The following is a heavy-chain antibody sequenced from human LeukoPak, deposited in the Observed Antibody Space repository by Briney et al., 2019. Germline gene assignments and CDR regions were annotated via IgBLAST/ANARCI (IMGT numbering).Heavy chain of an antibody. J-gene: IGHJ4*02. CDR1: GGSFSGYY. CDR2: INHSGST. Sequence: SGTLSLTCAVYGGSFSGYYWSWIRQPPGKGLEWIGEINHSGSTNYNPSLKSRVTISVDTSKNQFSLKLSSVTAADTAVYYCARSRWLQLSDYWGQGTLVTVSS. D-gene: IGHD5-24*01. CDR3: ARSRWLQLSDY. V-gene: IGHV4-34*01.